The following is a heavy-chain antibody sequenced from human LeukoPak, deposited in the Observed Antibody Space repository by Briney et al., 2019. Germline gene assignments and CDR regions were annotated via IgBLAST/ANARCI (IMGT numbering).Heavy chain of an antibody. CDR2: INAGNGNT. D-gene: IGHD3-10*01. Sequence: ASVKVSCKASGYTFTSYAMHWVRQAPGQRLEWMGWINAGNGNTKYSQKFQGRVTITRDTSASTAYMELRSLRSDDTAVYYCARTAEYYYGGPSIKSFKGRAFDIWGQGTMVTVSS. CDR3: ARTAEYYYGGPSIKSFKGRAFDI. CDR1: GYTFTSYA. V-gene: IGHV1-3*01. J-gene: IGHJ3*02.